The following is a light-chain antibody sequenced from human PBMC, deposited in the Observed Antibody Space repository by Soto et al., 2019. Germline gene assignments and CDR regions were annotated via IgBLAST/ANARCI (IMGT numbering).Light chain of an antibody. CDR1: QSVSSN. Sequence: VMTQSPATLSVSPGERATLSCRASQSVSSNLAWYQQKPGQAPRLLIYGASTRATGIPARFSGSGSGTEFTLTISSLQSEDFAVYYCQQYNNWPPWTFGQGTKVEIK. CDR2: GAS. V-gene: IGKV3-15*01. J-gene: IGKJ1*01. CDR3: QQYNNWPPWT.